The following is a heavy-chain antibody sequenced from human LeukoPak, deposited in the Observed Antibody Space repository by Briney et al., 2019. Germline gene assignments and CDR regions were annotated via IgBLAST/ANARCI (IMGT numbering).Heavy chain of an antibody. V-gene: IGHV3-48*02. Sequence: GGSLRLSCVASGFTFSSYALNWVREAPGKGLEWISYISSSGTTIYYADSMKGRFTISRDNAKNSLYLQVTSLRDEDTAVYYCARDRGFTWNDGLDYWGQGTLVTVSS. J-gene: IGHJ4*02. D-gene: IGHD1-20*01. CDR3: ARDRGFTWNDGLDY. CDR1: GFTFSSYA. CDR2: ISSSGTTI.